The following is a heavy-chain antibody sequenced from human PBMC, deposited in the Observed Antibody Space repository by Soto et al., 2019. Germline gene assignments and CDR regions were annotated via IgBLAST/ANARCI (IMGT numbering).Heavy chain of an antibody. J-gene: IGHJ5*02. CDR2: IIPIFGTA. V-gene: IGHV1-69*13. Sequence: GVSVKVSCKASGGTFSSYAISWVRQAPGQGLEWMGGIIPIFGTANYAQKFQGRVTITADESTSTAYMELSSLRSEDTAVYYCAISAPDCSSTSCYSWFDPWGQRTLVTVSS. D-gene: IGHD2-2*02. CDR1: GGTFSSYA. CDR3: AISAPDCSSTSCYSWFDP.